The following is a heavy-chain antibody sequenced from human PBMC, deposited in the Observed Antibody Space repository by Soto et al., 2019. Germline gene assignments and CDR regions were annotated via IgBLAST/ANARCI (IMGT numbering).Heavy chain of an antibody. CDR1: GRSISSGDYY. CDR3: ARVVVPAGCMDV. Sequence: PSETLSLTCTVSGRSISSGDYYWSWIRQPPGKGLEWIGYIYYSGSSYYNPSLKSRVTISVDTSKNQFSLKLSSVTAAYTAVYYCARVVVPAGCMDVWRQLTTGTVSS. V-gene: IGHV4-30-4*01. D-gene: IGHD2-2*01. CDR2: IYYSGSS. J-gene: IGHJ6*02.